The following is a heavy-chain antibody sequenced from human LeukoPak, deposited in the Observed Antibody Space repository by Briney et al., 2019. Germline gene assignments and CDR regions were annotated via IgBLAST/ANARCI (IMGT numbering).Heavy chain of an antibody. D-gene: IGHD3-10*01. J-gene: IGHJ4*02. CDR2: IIPIFGTA. CDR3: AREEWEGSGSYLSGT. CDR1: GGTFSSYA. Sequence: SVKVSCTASGGTFSSYAISWVRQAPGQGLEWMGGIIPIFGTANYAQKFQGRVTITADESTSTAYMELSSLRSEDTAVYYCAREEWEGSGSYLSGTWGQGTLVTVSS. V-gene: IGHV1-69*13.